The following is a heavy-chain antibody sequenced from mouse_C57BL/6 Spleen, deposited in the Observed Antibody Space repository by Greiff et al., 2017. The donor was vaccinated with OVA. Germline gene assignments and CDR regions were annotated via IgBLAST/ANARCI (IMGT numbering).Heavy chain of an antibody. D-gene: IGHD1-1*01. V-gene: IGHV5-4*01. J-gene: IGHJ1*03. CDR2: ISDGGSYT. Sequence: DVQLVESGGGLVKPGGSLKLSCAASGFTFSSYAMSWVRQTPEKRLEWVATISDGGSYTYYPDNVKGRFTISRDNAKNNLYLQMSHLKSEDTAMYYCARGITVVAHWYFDVWGTGTTVTVSS. CDR1: GFTFSSYA. CDR3: ARGITVVAHWYFDV.